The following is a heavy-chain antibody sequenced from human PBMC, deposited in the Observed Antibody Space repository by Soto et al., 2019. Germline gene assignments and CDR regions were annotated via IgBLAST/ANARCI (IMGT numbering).Heavy chain of an antibody. CDR3: ARCFNSALDI. Sequence: EVQLVESGGGLVQPGGSLRLSCAATGFIFSSYWMSWVRQAPGKGLEWVANIKQDGSEKYYVDSAKGRFTISRDNAKNSLHLQMNSLRVEDTAVYYCARCFNSALDIWVQGQMVTVSS. CDR2: IKQDGSEK. J-gene: IGHJ3*02. V-gene: IGHV3-7*01. CDR1: GFIFSSYW.